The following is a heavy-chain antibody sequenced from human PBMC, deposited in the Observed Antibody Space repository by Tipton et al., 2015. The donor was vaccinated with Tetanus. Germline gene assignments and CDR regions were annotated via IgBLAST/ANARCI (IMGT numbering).Heavy chain of an antibody. V-gene: IGHV3-23*01. J-gene: IGHJ4*02. CDR3: ARKGRDTAMAKLHY. CDR2: IRGSGGST. D-gene: IGHD5-18*01. Sequence: LRLSCAASGFTFSSYAMSWVRQAPGKGLEWVSAIRGSGGSTYYADSVKGRFTISRDNSKNTLYLKMNSLRAEGTAVYYCARKGRDTAMAKLHYWGQGTLVTVSS. CDR1: GFTFSSYA.